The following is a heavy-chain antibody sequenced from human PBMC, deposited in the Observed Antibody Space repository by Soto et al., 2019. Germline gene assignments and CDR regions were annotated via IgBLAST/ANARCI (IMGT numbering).Heavy chain of an antibody. V-gene: IGHV5-10-1*01. CDR1: GYSFTSYW. J-gene: IGHJ4*02. CDR2: IDPSDSYT. D-gene: IGHD3-10*01. CDR3: ARTYYSGSGSYYIFDY. Sequence: GESLKISCKGSGYSFTSYWISWVRQMPGKGLEWMGRIDPSDSYTNYSPSFQGHVTISADKSISTAYLQWSSLMASDTAMYYCARTYYSGSGSYYIFDYWGRGTLVTVSS.